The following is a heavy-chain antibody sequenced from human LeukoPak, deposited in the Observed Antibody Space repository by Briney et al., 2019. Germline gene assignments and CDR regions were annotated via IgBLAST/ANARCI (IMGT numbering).Heavy chain of an antibody. CDR1: GFTVSSNY. Sequence: GGSLRPSRAASGFTVSSNYMSWVRQAPGKGLEWVSVIYSGGTSYYADSVKGRFTISRDNSKNTLFLQMNSLRAEDTAVYYCARELHWGQGTLVTVSS. CDR3: ARELH. V-gene: IGHV3-66*02. CDR2: IYSGGTS. D-gene: IGHD1-26*01. J-gene: IGHJ4*02.